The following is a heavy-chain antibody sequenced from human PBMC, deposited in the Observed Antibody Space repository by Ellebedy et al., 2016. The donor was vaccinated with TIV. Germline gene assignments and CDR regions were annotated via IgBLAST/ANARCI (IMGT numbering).Heavy chain of an antibody. CDR1: GRTFSIFA. CDR3: ATEGLSGGIVATIPFLVY. CDR2: IIPILNIT. Sequence: ASVKVSCKASGRTFSIFAFSWVRQAPGQGLEWMGRIIPILNITNYAQKFQGRVTMTEDTSTDTAYMELSSLRSEDTAVYYCATEGLSGGIVATIPFLVYWGQGTLVTVSS. V-gene: IGHV1-69*04. D-gene: IGHD5-12*01. J-gene: IGHJ4*02.